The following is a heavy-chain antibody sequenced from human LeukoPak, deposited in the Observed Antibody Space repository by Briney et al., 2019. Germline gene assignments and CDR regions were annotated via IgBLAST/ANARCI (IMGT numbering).Heavy chain of an antibody. CDR2: INPSGGST. Sequence: GASVKVSCKASGYTFTSYYMHWVRQAPGQGLEWMGIINPSGGSTSYAQKFQGRVTMTRDTSTGTVYMELSSLRSEDTAVYYCARERGLVGATPAWFDPWGQGTLVTVSS. V-gene: IGHV1-46*01. CDR1: GYTFTSYY. J-gene: IGHJ5*02. CDR3: ARERGLVGATPAWFDP. D-gene: IGHD1-26*01.